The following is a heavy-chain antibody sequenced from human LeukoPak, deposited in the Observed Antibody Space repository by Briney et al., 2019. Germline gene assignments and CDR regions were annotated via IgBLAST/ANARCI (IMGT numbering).Heavy chain of an antibody. D-gene: IGHD6-19*01. CDR2: VSGSGGII. V-gene: IGHV3-23*01. CDR1: GFTFNSYA. J-gene: IGHJ4*02. Sequence: GGSLRLSCAASGFTFNSYAMTWVRQAPGKGLEWVSHVSGSGGIIYYADSVKGRFTIFRDNSKNTLYLQMNSLGAEDTAVYYCAKTTAGNSSGRNPGWPVDYWGQGTLVTVSS. CDR3: AKTTAGNSSGRNPGWPVDY.